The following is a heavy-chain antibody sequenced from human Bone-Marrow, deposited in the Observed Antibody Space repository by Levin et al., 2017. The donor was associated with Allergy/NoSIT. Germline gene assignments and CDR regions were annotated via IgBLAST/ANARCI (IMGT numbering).Heavy chain of an antibody. J-gene: IGHJ5*02. CDR1: GGSFSGYY. CDR2: INHSGST. Sequence: PSETLSLTCAVYGGSFSGYYWSWIRQPPGKGLEWIGEINHSGSTNYNPSLKSRVTISVDTSKNQFSLKLSSVTAADTAVYYCASGGTTVVTPGYWFDPWGQGTLVTVSS. V-gene: IGHV4-34*01. CDR3: ASGGTTVVTPGYWFDP. D-gene: IGHD4-23*01.